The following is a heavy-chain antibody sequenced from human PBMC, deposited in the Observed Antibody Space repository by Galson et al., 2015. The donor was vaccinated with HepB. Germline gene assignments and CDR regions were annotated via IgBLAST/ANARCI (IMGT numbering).Heavy chain of an antibody. CDR1: GFSVTNAW. J-gene: IGHJ6*02. V-gene: IGHV3-74*01. Sequence: SLRLSCAASGFSVTNAWMGWVRQTPGKGLEWVSAISDGGTTSYADSVKGRFTISRDNAKNTLYLQMNSLRVEDTAVYYCARAIPYGDYYYYYAMDVWGQGTTVTVSS. CDR2: ISDGGTT. CDR3: ARAIPYGDYYYYYAMDV. D-gene: IGHD4-17*01.